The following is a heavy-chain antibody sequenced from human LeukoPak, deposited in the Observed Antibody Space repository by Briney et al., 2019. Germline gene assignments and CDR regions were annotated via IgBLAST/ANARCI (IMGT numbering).Heavy chain of an antibody. CDR1: GFTVSSNY. V-gene: IGHV3-53*01. J-gene: IGHJ3*02. D-gene: IGHD1-26*01. CDR2: IYSGGST. Sequence: GGSLRLSCAASGFTVSSNYMSWVRQAPGKGLEWVSVIYSGGSTYYADSVKGRFTISRDNSKNTLYLQMNSLRAEDTAVYYCASLKWGYVTDAFDIWGQGTMVTVSS. CDR3: ASLKWGYVTDAFDI.